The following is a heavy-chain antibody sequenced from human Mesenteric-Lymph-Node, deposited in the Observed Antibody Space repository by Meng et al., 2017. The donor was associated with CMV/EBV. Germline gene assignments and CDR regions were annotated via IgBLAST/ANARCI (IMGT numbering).Heavy chain of an antibody. J-gene: IGHJ4*02. CDR1: FTFSDYY. Sequence: FTFSDYYMSWIRQAPERGLEWVSYISGSGTTIFYADSVKGRFTISRDNAEKSVYLQMNSLRAEDTAVYYCVKDRVHLGFWSGVPKDDSWGQGTLVTVSS. CDR2: ISGSGTTI. V-gene: IGHV3-11*04. CDR3: VKDRVHLGFWSGVPKDDS. D-gene: IGHD3-3*01.